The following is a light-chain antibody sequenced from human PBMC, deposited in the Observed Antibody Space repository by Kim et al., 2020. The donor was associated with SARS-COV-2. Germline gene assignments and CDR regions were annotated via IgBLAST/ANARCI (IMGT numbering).Light chain of an antibody. CDR3: AAWDDSLNGWV. J-gene: IGLJ3*02. CDR2: SNN. CDR1: SANIGSNT. Sequence: GQTVTISCSGSSANIGSNTVNWYQQLPGTAPKLLIYSNNPRPSGVPDRFSGSKSGTSASLAISGLQSEDEADYYCAAWDDSLNGWVFGGGTKLTVL. V-gene: IGLV1-44*01.